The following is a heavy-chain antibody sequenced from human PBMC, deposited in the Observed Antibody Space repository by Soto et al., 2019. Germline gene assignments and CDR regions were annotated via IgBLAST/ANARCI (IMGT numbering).Heavy chain of an antibody. V-gene: IGHV1-69*13. Sequence: SVKVSCKASGVTFSSYAMSWVRQAPGQGLEWMGGIFLIYGTAIYVQKFQGRVTITADESNSTAYMELSSLRSEDTAVYYCSRGGGSGTNYYGMDVWGQGTTVPVSS. CDR3: SRGGGSGTNYYGMDV. CDR1: GVTFSSYA. CDR2: IFLIYGTA. J-gene: IGHJ6*02. D-gene: IGHD2-8*01.